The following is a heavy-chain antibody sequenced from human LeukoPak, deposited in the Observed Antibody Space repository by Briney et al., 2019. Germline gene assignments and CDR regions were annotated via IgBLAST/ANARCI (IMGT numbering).Heavy chain of an antibody. CDR3: ARDRTRDCSGGSCYRHYFDY. CDR2: IWYDGSNK. Sequence: GGSLRLSCAVSGFTFSSYGMHWVRQAPGKGLEWVAVIWYDGSNKYYADSVRGRFTISRDNSKNTLYLLMNSLGAEDSAVYYCARDRTRDCSGGSCYRHYFDYWGQGTLVSVFS. J-gene: IGHJ4*02. CDR1: GFTFSSYG. D-gene: IGHD2-15*01. V-gene: IGHV3-33*01.